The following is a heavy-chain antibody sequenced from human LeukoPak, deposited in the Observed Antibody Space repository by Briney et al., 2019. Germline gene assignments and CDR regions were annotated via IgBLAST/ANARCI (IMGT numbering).Heavy chain of an antibody. J-gene: IGHJ4*02. Sequence: GGSLRLSCAASGFTFSNYGVNWVRQAPGRGLEWVSFISTTSNTIYYANSVRGRFTVSRDNAKNSLYLQMNSLRGEDTAVYYCARFCSGYYADFWGQGTLVTVSS. CDR3: ARFCSGYYADF. V-gene: IGHV3-48*01. D-gene: IGHD3-22*01. CDR2: ISTTSNTI. CDR1: GFTFSNYG.